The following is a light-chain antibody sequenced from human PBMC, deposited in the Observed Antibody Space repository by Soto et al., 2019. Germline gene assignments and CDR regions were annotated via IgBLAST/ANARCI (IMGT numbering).Light chain of an antibody. CDR3: SSYTSSSTPLV. Sequence: QSVLTQPASVSGSPGQSITISCTGTRSDVGGYNYVSWYQQHPGKAPKLMIYDVSNRPSGVSNRFSGSKSGNTASLTISGLQVEDEADYYCSSYTSSSTPLVFGTRTKLTVL. CDR2: DVS. J-gene: IGLJ1*01. CDR1: RSDVGGYNY. V-gene: IGLV2-14*01.